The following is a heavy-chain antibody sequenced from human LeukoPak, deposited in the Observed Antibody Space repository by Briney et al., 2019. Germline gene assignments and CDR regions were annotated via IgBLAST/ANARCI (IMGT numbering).Heavy chain of an antibody. J-gene: IGHJ1*01. V-gene: IGHV3-23*01. CDR3: AKEGMYYDFWSGPGDFQH. CDR2: ISGSGGSA. Sequence: GGSLRLSCAASGFTFSSYAMSWVRQAPGKGLEWVSGISGSGGSAYYADSVKGRFTISRDNSKNTLFLQMNSLRAEDTAVYYCAKEGMYYDFWSGPGDFQHWGQGTLVTVSS. CDR1: GFTFSSYA. D-gene: IGHD3-3*01.